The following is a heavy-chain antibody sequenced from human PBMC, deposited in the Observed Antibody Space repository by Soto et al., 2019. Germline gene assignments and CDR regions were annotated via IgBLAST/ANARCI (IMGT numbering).Heavy chain of an antibody. CDR3: ARVRIDCSGGSCYNDGMDV. CDR1: GGTFSSYA. D-gene: IGHD2-15*01. CDR2: IIPIFGTA. V-gene: IGHV1-69*13. J-gene: IGHJ6*02. Sequence: SVKVSCKASGGTFSSYAISWLRESPGQGLEWMGGIIPIFGTANYAQKFQGRVTITADESTSTAYMELSSLRSEDTAVYYCARVRIDCSGGSCYNDGMDVWGQGTTVTVSS.